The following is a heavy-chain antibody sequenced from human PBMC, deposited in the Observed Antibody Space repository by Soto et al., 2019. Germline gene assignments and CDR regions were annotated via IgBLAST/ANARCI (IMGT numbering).Heavy chain of an antibody. CDR2: IMPVFPTP. J-gene: IGHJ6*02. V-gene: IGHV1-69*12. CDR1: GGTFSTSA. D-gene: IGHD3-3*02. CDR3: ARDKDRLQLGGNYYYILDV. Sequence: QVQLVQSGAEVKKPGSSVKVSCKASGGTFSTSAISWVRQAPGQGLEWVGGIMPVFPTPDYAQNFQGRVTITAAESTTAANLELTSLRADDTAVYYCARDKDRLQLGGNYYYILDVWGQGTAITVSS.